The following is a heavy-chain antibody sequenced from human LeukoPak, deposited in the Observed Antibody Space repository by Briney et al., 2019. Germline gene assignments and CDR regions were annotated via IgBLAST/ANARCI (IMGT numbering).Heavy chain of an antibody. Sequence: GRSLRLSCAASGFTFSSYGMHWVRQAPGKGLEWVAVISYDGSNKYYADSVKGRFTISRDNSKNTLYLQMNSLRAEDTAVYYCAKLSVVWGKGTTVTVSS. CDR2: ISYDGSNK. J-gene: IGHJ6*04. V-gene: IGHV3-30*18. D-gene: IGHD5/OR15-5a*01. CDR3: AKLSVV. CDR1: GFTFSSYG.